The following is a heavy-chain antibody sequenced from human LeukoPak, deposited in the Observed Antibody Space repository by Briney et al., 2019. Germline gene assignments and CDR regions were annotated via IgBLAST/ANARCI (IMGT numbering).Heavy chain of an antibody. J-gene: IGHJ6*03. CDR1: GFTFSSYS. CDR2: ITNSGSTT. D-gene: IGHD4-17*01. CDR3: TRDVRLRHKYYYMDV. Sequence: GGSLSLSCAASGFTFSSYSMNGVRQAPGKGLEWISYITNSGSTTFYADSVKGRFSISRDNANNSLFLQMNSLRAEDTAVYYCTRDVRLRHKYYYMDVWGKGTTVTVSS. V-gene: IGHV3-48*04.